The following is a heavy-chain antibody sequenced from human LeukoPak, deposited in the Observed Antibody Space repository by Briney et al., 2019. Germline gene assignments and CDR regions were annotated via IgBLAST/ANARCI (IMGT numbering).Heavy chain of an antibody. CDR3: ARDQLPDY. V-gene: IGHV3-23*01. Sequence: GGSLRLSCAASGFTFSSYAMSWVRQAPGKGLEWVSAISGSGGSTYYADSVKGRFTISRDNAKDSLYLQMNSLRAEDTAVYYCARDQLPDYWGQGTLVTVSS. J-gene: IGHJ4*02. D-gene: IGHD3-10*01. CDR2: ISGSGGST. CDR1: GFTFSSYA.